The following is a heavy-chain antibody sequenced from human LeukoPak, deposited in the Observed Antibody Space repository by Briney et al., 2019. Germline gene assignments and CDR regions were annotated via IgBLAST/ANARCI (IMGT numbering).Heavy chain of an antibody. CDR3: AKAHCSPTSCSRIDY. CDR2: ISGSGGST. Sequence: GGSLRLSCAASGFTFSTCAMGWVRQAPREGLGWVSAISGSGGSTFYADSVKGRFTISRDNSKNTVYLQMSGLRAEDTALYYCAKAHCSPTSCSRIDYWGQGTLVTVSS. V-gene: IGHV3-23*01. CDR1: GFTFSTCA. D-gene: IGHD2-2*01. J-gene: IGHJ4*02.